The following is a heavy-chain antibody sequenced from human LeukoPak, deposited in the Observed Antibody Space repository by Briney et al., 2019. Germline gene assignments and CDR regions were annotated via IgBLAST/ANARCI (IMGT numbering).Heavy chain of an antibody. CDR1: GFTFGSYA. J-gene: IGHJ4*02. CDR3: ARDRDYPRDQFDY. CDR2: ISGSGGSP. Sequence: PGGSLRLSCAASGFTFGSYAMSWVRQAPGKGLEWVSAISGSGGSPWYADSVRGRSTISRDNSKNTVYLQMQSLRAEDTAVYFCARDRDYPRDQFDYWGQGTLVTVSS. V-gene: IGHV3-23*01. D-gene: IGHD4-17*01.